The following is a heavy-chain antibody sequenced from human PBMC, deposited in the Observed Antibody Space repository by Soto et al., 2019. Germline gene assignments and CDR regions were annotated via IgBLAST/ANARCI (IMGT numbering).Heavy chain of an antibody. CDR3: ARGAISTGPKKRGYYYGMDV. V-gene: IGHV4-34*01. CDR2: INHSGST. Sequence: SETLSLTCAVYGGSFSGYYWSWIRQPPGKGLEWIGEINHSGSTNYNPSLKSRVTISVDTSKNQFSLKLSSVTAADTAVYYCARGAISTGPKKRGYYYGMDVWGQGTTVT. CDR1: GGSFSGYY. J-gene: IGHJ6*02. D-gene: IGHD4-17*01.